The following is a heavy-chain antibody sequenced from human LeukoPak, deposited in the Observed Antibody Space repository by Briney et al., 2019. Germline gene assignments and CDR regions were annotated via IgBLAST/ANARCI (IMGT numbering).Heavy chain of an antibody. Sequence: PGGSLRLSCAASRFTFSSYWMHWVRQAPGKGLVWVSRINSDGSSTSYADSVKGRFTISRDNAKNTLYLQMNSLRAEDTAVYYCARTINFDFWSGYYGAFDIWGQGTMVTVSS. CDR3: ARTINFDFWSGYYGAFDI. J-gene: IGHJ3*02. V-gene: IGHV3-74*01. D-gene: IGHD3-3*01. CDR2: INSDGSST. CDR1: RFTFSSYW.